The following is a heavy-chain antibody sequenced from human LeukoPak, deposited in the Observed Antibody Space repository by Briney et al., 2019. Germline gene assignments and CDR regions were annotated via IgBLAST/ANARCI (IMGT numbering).Heavy chain of an antibody. CDR1: GGSISRYY. V-gene: IGHV4-4*09. Sequence: SDTLSLTCTVSGGSISRYYWRWIRQPPPTGLEWIGYIYTRGSTNHNPSLKSRVTISVDTSNNQFSLKLSSVTAADTAVYYCARRVKYDFWSASLPHAFDIWGQGTMVTVSS. J-gene: IGHJ3*02. CDR3: ARRVKYDFWSASLPHAFDI. CDR2: IYTRGST. D-gene: IGHD3-3*01.